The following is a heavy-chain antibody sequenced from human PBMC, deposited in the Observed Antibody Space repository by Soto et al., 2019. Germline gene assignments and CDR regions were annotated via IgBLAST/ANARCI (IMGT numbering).Heavy chain of an antibody. V-gene: IGHV3-23*01. D-gene: IGHD3-16*01. CDR1: GFTFSSYA. J-gene: IGHJ4*02. CDR3: AKGQEGDETSSAFDY. CDR2: ISGSGGST. Sequence: PGGSLRLSCAASGFTFSSYAMSWVRQAPGKGLEWVSAISGSGGSTYYADSVKGRFTISRDNSKNTLYLQMNSLRAEDTAVYYCAKGQEGDETSSAFDYWGQGTLVTVSS.